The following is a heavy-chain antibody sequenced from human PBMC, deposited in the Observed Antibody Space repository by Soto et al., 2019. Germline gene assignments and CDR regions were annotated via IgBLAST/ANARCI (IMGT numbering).Heavy chain of an antibody. D-gene: IGHD3-3*01. CDR1: GLTFRTYA. CDR3: ANFYSDFWSGTVHDAFDI. V-gene: IGHV3-23*01. Sequence: EVQLLESGGGLVQPGGSLRVSCAASGLTFRTYAMSWVRQAPGKGLEWVAGISGNGYKTYYADSVKGRFTISRDNSKSTLYMQMNGLRAEDTAVYYCANFYSDFWSGTVHDAFDIWGQGTMVTVSS. J-gene: IGHJ3*02. CDR2: ISGNGYKT.